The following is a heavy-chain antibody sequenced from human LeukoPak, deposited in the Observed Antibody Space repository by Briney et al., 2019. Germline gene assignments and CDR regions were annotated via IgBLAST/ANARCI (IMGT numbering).Heavy chain of an antibody. Sequence: GSLRLSCAASAFTFSSYEMTWVRQAPGKGLEWIGHIYTSGSTDYNPSLKSRVTISVATSKNQFSLKLTSVTAADTAIYYCTKGRGIWGQGTLVTVSS. CDR1: AFTFSSYE. D-gene: IGHD3-10*01. V-gene: IGHV4-4*08. CDR3: TKGRGI. CDR2: IYTSGST. J-gene: IGHJ4*02.